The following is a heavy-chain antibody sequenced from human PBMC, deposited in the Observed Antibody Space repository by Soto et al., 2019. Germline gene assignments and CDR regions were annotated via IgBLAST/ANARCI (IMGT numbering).Heavy chain of an antibody. V-gene: IGHV3-23*01. CDR1: GFTFSKYD. Sequence: EVQLLESGGGLVQPGGPLRLSCEASGFTFSKYDMTWVRQAPGKGLDWVSTIRGSGASTYYADSVKGRFTISRDNSKNTVYLQMNSLRVEDTAVYYCANRNYYAKSGYTYPYFDFWGQGSLVTVSS. D-gene: IGHD3-22*01. J-gene: IGHJ4*02. CDR2: IRGSGAST. CDR3: ANRNYYAKSGYTYPYFDF.